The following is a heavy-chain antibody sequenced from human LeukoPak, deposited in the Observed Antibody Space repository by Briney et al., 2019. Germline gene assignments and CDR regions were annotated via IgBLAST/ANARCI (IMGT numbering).Heavy chain of an antibody. CDR1: GFTFSTYS. CDR3: ARLVAARPSYYYGMDV. CDR2: ISASSSTI. D-gene: IGHD6-6*01. Sequence: GGSLRLSGAASGFTFSTYSMNWVRRAPGKGLEWVSYISASSSTIYYADSVKGRLTISRDNAKNSLYMQMNSLRDEDTAVYYCARLVAARPSYYYGMDVWGQGTTVTVSS. J-gene: IGHJ6*02. V-gene: IGHV3-48*02.